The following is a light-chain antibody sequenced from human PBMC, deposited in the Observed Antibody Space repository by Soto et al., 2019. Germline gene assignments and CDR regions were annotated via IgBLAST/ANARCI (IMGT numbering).Light chain of an antibody. CDR3: GTWDSSLSAGV. CDR1: SANIGNNS. Sequence: QSVLTQPPSLSAAPGQKVTISCAGSSANIGNNSVSWYQQLPGTAPKLLIYDNNKRPSGIPDRFSGSKSGTSATLGITGLQAGDEADYYCGTWDSSLSAGVFGGGTKVTVL. CDR2: DNN. J-gene: IGLJ2*01. V-gene: IGLV1-51*01.